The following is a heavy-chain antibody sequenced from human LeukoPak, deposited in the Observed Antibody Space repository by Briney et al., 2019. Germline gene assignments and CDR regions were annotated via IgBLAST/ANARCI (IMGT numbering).Heavy chain of an antibody. CDR3: AKGYYYGSGSYYNILYYYYMDV. J-gene: IGHJ6*03. D-gene: IGHD3-10*01. CDR2: IRYDGSTK. V-gene: IGHV3-30*02. CDR1: GFIFSSFG. Sequence: GGSLRLSCAASGFIFSSFGMHWVRQAPGKGLEWVAFIRYDGSTKYYADSVKGRFTISRDNSKNTLYLQMSSLRAEDTAVYYCAKGYYYGSGSYYNILYYYYMDVWGKGTTVTVSS.